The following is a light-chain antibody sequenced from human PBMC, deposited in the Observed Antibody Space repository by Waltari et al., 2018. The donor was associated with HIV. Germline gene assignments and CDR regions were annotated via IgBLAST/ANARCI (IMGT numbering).Light chain of an antibody. CDR3: ASWDDSLNGPV. V-gene: IGLV1-44*01. J-gene: IGLJ2*01. Sequence: QSVMTLPASAPRTPEERVSIPCSAPSPSSGRTPASWFQQLPGAAPTVLIFGKNQRPSGVPDLFSGSKSVTSASLAISGLQFEDEADYYCASWDDSLNGPVFGGGTKLTV. CDR1: SPSSGRTP. CDR2: GKN.